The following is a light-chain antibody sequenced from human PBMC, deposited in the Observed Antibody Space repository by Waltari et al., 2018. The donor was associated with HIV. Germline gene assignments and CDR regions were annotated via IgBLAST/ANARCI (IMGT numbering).Light chain of an antibody. CDR2: EDS. V-gene: IGLV3-21*02. CDR3: QVWDGGSDPPGV. Sequence: YVLTQPPSVSVAPGQTARMTCGGTKIGDKSVHWYQQRPGQAPVVVVYEDSERPSGISERSSGANSGNTATLIISRVEAGDEADYYCQVWDGGSDPPGVFGGGTRLTVL. J-gene: IGLJ3*02. CDR1: KIGDKS.